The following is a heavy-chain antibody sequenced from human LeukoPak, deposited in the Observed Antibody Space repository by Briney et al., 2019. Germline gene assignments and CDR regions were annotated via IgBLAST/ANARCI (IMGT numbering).Heavy chain of an antibody. CDR2: ISGSGGST. D-gene: IGHD6-13*01. V-gene: IGHV3-23*01. CDR1: RFTFSSYG. J-gene: IGHJ4*02. Sequence: GGSLRLSCAASRFTFSSYGMSWVRQAPGKGLEWVSGISGSGGSTYYADSAKGRFTISRDNSKNTLYLQMNSLRAEDTAVYYCAKDRYISAAVNRGNDFWGQGTLVTVAS. CDR3: AKDRYISAAVNRGNDF.